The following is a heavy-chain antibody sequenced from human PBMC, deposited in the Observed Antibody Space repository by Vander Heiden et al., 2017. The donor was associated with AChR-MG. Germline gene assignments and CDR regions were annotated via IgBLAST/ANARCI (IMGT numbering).Heavy chain of an antibody. Sequence: QVQPVQSGAEVKKPGSSLKVSCKASGGPFTSYAISWVRQAPGQGLEWMGGIIPIFGTANYAQKFQGRVTITADESTSTAYMELSSLRSEDTAVYYCARRSLRRVAFDIWGQGTMVTVSS. CDR2: IIPIFGTA. V-gene: IGHV1-69*01. CDR1: GGPFTSYA. CDR3: ARRSLRRVAFDI. J-gene: IGHJ3*02.